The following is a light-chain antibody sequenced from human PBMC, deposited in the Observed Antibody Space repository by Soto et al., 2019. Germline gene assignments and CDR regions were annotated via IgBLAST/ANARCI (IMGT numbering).Light chain of an antibody. CDR3: SSFTGSSTVV. CDR2: DVS. V-gene: IGLV2-14*01. CDR1: SSDVGGYTF. Sequence: QPVLTQPASVSASPGQSITISCTGTSSDVGGYTFVSWYQQKPGKAPKLMIYDVSNRPSGVSNRFSGSKSGNTASRTISGLQAEDEADYYCSSFTGSSTVVFGGGTKLTVL. J-gene: IGLJ3*02.